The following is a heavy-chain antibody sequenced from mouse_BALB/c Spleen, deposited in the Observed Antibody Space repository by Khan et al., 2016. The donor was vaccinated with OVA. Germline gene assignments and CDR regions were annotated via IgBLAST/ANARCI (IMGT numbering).Heavy chain of an antibody. CDR1: GYTFTDYD. J-gene: IGHJ4*01. V-gene: IGHV1-77*01. Sequence: QVQLKQSGPELVKPGASVKMSCKTSGYTFTDYDIRWVKQRTGQGLEWIGEIYPGSGSTYYNEKFKGKATLTADKSSNTAYMQLSSLTSEDSEVYFCAKIFYGNSYAMDYWGQGTAVTVSS. CDR2: IYPGSGST. CDR3: AKIFYGNSYAMDY. D-gene: IGHD2-1*01.